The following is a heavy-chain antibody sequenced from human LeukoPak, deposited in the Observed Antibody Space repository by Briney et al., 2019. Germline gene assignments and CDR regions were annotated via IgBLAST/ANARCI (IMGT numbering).Heavy chain of an antibody. J-gene: IGHJ4*02. V-gene: IGHV4-39*01. Sequence: PSETLSLTCTVSGGSISSSSYYWVWIRQPPGKGLEWIGSIYYSGSTYYNPSLKSRVTISVDTSKNQFSLKLSSVTAADTAVYYCARLTKGYYDSSGYYWYYWGQGTLVTVSS. CDR1: GGSISSSSYY. D-gene: IGHD3-22*01. CDR2: IYYSGST. CDR3: ARLTKGYYDSSGYYWYY.